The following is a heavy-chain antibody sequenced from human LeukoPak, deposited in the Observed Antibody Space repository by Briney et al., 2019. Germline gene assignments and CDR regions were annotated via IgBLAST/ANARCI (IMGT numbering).Heavy chain of an antibody. CDR2: ISTRGTYI. J-gene: IGHJ1*01. CDR3: ARAEVLLWFGESPGAEYFQN. Sequence: TGGSLRLSCAASGFTFSSYNMNWVRQAPGKGLEWISSISTRGTYIYYADSVKGRFTISRDNAKNSLLLQMNSLRAEDTAVYYCARAEVLLWFGESPGAEYFQNWGQGTLVTVSS. D-gene: IGHD3-10*01. V-gene: IGHV3-21*01. CDR1: GFTFSSYN.